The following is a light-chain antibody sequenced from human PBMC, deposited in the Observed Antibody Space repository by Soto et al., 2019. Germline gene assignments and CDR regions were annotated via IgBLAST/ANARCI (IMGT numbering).Light chain of an antibody. Sequence: ALQMTQSPSSLSASVGDRVTITCRASQGIRNDLGWYQQKPGKAPKLLIYDASSLQSGVPSRFSGSGSGTDFTLTISSLQPEDFATYYCLQDYNYPRTFGQGTKVEIK. CDR3: LQDYNYPRT. V-gene: IGKV1-6*01. CDR1: QGIRND. CDR2: DAS. J-gene: IGKJ1*01.